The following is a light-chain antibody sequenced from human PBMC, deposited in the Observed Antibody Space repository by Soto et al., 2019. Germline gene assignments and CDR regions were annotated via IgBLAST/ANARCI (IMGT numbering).Light chain of an antibody. J-gene: IGKJ4*01. CDR3: QQCITYPLT. V-gene: IGKV1-5*03. Sequence: DIQMTQSPSTLSAFIGDRVTITCRASQTITDLLAWYQQKPGKAPKLLIYRASRLESGVPSRFSGSGSGTDFTLTISSLQPDDFATYYCQQCITYPLTFGGGTKVEIK. CDR2: RAS. CDR1: QTITDL.